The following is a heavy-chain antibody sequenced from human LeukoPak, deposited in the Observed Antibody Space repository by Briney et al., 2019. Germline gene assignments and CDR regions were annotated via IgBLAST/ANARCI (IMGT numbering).Heavy chain of an antibody. Sequence: PGGSLRLSCAASGFTVSDNFMSWVRQAPGKGLEWVSLIYSGGSTYYADSVKGRFTISRDNAKNSLYLQMNSLRAEDTAVYYCARDAYVYYDISYYMDVWGKGTTVAISS. J-gene: IGHJ6*03. CDR2: IYSGGST. CDR3: ARDAYVYYDISYYMDV. V-gene: IGHV3-53*01. D-gene: IGHD3-9*01. CDR1: GFTVSDNF.